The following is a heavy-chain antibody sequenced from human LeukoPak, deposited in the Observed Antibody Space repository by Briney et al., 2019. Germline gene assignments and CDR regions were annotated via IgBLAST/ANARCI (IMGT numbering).Heavy chain of an antibody. J-gene: IGHJ5*02. CDR3: ARDPGSFLSGSGWLNWFEP. Sequence: GGSLRLSCAASGFTVSSNYISWVRQAPGKGLGWVSVSYSGGSTYYADSVKGGFTISRENSKNTLYLQMNSLRAEDTAVYYCARDPGSFLSGSGWLNWFEPWGQGTLVTVSS. V-gene: IGHV3-53*01. CDR2: SYSGGST. CDR1: GFTVSSNY. D-gene: IGHD6-19*01.